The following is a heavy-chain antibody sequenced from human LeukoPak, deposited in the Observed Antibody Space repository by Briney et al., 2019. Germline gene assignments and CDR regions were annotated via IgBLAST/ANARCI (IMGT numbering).Heavy chain of an antibody. V-gene: IGHV4-4*02. D-gene: IGHD4-17*01. CDR1: GGSISSSNW. Sequence: PSETLSLTCAVSGGSISSSNWWSWVRQPPGKGLEWIGSIYYSGSTYYNPSLKSRVTISVDTSKNQFSLKLSSVTAADTAVYYCARDGDYVFDYWGQGTLVTVSS. CDR3: ARDGDYVFDY. J-gene: IGHJ4*02. CDR2: IYYSGST.